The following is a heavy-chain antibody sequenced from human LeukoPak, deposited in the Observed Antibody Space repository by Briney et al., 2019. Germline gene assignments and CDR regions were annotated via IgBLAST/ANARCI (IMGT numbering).Heavy chain of an antibody. CDR3: ARDRFSWFGDRTFDI. D-gene: IGHD3-10*01. V-gene: IGHV4-59*01. CDR1: GGSISSYY. J-gene: IGHJ3*02. Sequence: SETLSLTCTVSGGSISSYYWSWIRQPPGKGLEWIGYIYYSGSTNYNPSLKSRVTISVDTSKNQFSLKLSSVTAADTAVYYCARDRFSWFGDRTFDIWGQGTMVTVSS. CDR2: IYYSGST.